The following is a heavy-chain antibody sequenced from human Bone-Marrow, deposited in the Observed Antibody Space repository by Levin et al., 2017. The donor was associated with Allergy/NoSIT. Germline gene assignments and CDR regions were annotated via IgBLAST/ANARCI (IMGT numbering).Heavy chain of an antibody. D-gene: IGHD2-2*01. CDR1: GYDFNTYW. V-gene: IGHV5-51*01. CDR3: ARNRRQGTAMCEFDF. J-gene: IGHJ4*02. Sequence: PGESLKISCTTSGYDFNTYWIGWVRQVPGKGLEWIGIIYPGYSEVKYNPSFQGQATFSVDKSINTAYLEWGGLKASDTAMYFCARNRRQGTAMCEFDFWGPGTLVTVSS. CDR2: IYPGYSEV.